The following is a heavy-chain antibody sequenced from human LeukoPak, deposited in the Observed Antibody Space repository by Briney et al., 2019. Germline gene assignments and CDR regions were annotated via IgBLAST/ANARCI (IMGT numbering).Heavy chain of an antibody. CDR2: IIPIFGTA. J-gene: IGHJ6*03. CDR3: ARAPPRYCSGGSCYSPEYYYYMDV. Sequence: SVKVSCKASGGTFGSYAISWVRQAPGQGLEWMGRIIPIFGTANYAQKFQGRVTITTDESTSTAYMELSSLRSEDTAVYYCARAPPRYCSGGSCYSPEYYYYMDVWGKGTTVTVSS. CDR1: GGTFGSYA. V-gene: IGHV1-69*05. D-gene: IGHD2-15*01.